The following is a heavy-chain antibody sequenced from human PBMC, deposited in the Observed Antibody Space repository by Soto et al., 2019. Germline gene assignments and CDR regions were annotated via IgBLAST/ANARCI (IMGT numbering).Heavy chain of an antibody. D-gene: IGHD5-12*01. CDR3: ARLRDMVNWYFDL. Sequence: ASVKVSCKASGYTFTSYAMHWVRQAPGQRLEWMGWINAGNGNTKYSQKFQGRVTITRDTSASTAYMELSSLRSEDTAVYYCARLRDMVNWYFDLWGRGTLVTSPQ. J-gene: IGHJ2*01. CDR1: GYTFTSYA. V-gene: IGHV1-3*01. CDR2: INAGNGNT.